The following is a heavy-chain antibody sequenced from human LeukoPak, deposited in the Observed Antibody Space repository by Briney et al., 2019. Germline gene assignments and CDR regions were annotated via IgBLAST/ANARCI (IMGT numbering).Heavy chain of an antibody. J-gene: IGHJ4*02. Sequence: GGSLRLSCAASGFTFSSYAMSWVRQAPGKGLEWVSAISGSGGSTYYADSVKGRFTISRDNSKNTLYLQMNSLRAEDTAVYYCAKGIVVVPAAIYSSSWYDYWGQGTLVTVSS. CDR3: AKGIVVVPAAIYSSSWYDY. V-gene: IGHV3-23*01. CDR1: GFTFSSYA. CDR2: ISGSGGST. D-gene: IGHD2-2*01.